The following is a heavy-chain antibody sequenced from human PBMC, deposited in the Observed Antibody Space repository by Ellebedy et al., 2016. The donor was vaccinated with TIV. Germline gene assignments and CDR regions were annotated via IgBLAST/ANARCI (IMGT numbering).Heavy chain of an antibody. Sequence: SETLSLXXAVSGGSMSSGPYCWSWIRQPPGKGLEWVGYINQSGRTYYNPSLKSRVTISVDRSRNKFSLDLRSVTAADTAVYYCARGRHSYGYEWLDTWGQGTLASVSS. J-gene: IGHJ5*02. V-gene: IGHV4-30-2*01. CDR1: GGSMSSGPYC. D-gene: IGHD5-18*01. CDR2: INQSGRT. CDR3: ARGRHSYGYEWLDT.